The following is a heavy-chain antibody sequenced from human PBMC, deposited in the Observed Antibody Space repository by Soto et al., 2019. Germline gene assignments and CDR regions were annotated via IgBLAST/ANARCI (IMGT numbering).Heavy chain of an antibody. CDR3: ARDYYDSSGRPTIDY. D-gene: IGHD3-22*01. CDR2: INHSGST. Sequence: SETLSLTCAVYCGSFSGDYWSWIRQPPGKGLEWIGEINHSGSTNYNPSLKSRVTISVDTSKNQFSLKLSSVTAADTAVYYCARDYYDSSGRPTIDYWGQGTLVTVS. V-gene: IGHV4-34*01. CDR1: CGSFSGDY. J-gene: IGHJ4*02.